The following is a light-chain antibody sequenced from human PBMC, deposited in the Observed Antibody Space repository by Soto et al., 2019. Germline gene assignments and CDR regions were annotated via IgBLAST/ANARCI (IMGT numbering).Light chain of an antibody. CDR1: SSDVGDFNY. V-gene: IGLV2-14*01. CDR2: DVR. J-gene: IGLJ1*01. CDR3: SSFSSSTTRV. Sequence: QSALTQPASVSGSPGQSITISCTGTSSDVGDFNYVSWYQQHPGKAPKLMIYDVRNRPSGVSIRLSGSKSGSTASLTISGLQAEDEADYYCSSFSSSTTRVFGTGTKVTVL.